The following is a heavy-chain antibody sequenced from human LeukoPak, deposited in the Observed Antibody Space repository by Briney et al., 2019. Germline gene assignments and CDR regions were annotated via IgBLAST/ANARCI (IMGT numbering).Heavy chain of an antibody. Sequence: GGSLRLSCAPSGFTFTSYWMSWVRQAPGKGLEWVANIKQDGSEKEYVDSVKGRFTISRDNAKNSLYLQMNSLRAEDTAVYYCARYSGTYRDYWGQGTLVTVSS. CDR3: ARYSGTYRDY. J-gene: IGHJ4*02. CDR1: GFTFTSYW. D-gene: IGHD1-26*01. CDR2: IKQDGSEK. V-gene: IGHV3-7*01.